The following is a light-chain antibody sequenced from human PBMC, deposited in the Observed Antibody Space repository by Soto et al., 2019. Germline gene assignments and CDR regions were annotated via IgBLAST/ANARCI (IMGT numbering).Light chain of an antibody. Sequence: IQVAQSPSSLSASVGDRPTMACRASQDISSYLAWYQQKPGKAPTLLIYAASTLQSGVPSRFSGSGSGTEFSLTISSLQPEDFGADYYCQQSFRIYSLTFGGGTKVDIK. CDR1: QDISSY. J-gene: IGKJ4*01. V-gene: IGKV1-39*01. CDR3: QQSFRIYSLT. CDR2: AAS.